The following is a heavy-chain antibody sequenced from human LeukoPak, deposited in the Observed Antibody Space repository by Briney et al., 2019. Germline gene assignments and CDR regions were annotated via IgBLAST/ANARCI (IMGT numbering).Heavy chain of an antibody. V-gene: IGHV4-61*02. CDR3: AREGLNMVRGIIPKEAWGWFDP. J-gene: IGHJ5*02. Sequence: SETLSLTCTVSGGSISSGSYYWNWIRQPAGKRLEWIGRIYTKGSTNYNPSLKSRVTISVDTSKNQFSLKLSSVTAADTAVYYCAREGLNMVRGIIPKEAWGWFDPWGQGTLVTVSS. CDR1: GGSISSGSYY. D-gene: IGHD3-10*01. CDR2: IYTKGST.